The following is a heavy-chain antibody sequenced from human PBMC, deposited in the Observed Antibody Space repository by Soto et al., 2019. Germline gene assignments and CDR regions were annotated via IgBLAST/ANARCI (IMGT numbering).Heavy chain of an antibody. CDR1: GGSISSGDYY. J-gene: IGHJ4*02. Sequence: SETLSLTCTVSGGSISSGDYYWSWIRQPPGKGLEWIGYIYYSGSTYYNPSLKSRVTISVDTSKNQFSLKLSSVTAADTAVYYGAGDFGYSYGFSYWGQGTLVPVSS. CDR2: IYYSGST. V-gene: IGHV4-30-4*01. CDR3: AGDFGYSYGFSY. D-gene: IGHD5-18*01.